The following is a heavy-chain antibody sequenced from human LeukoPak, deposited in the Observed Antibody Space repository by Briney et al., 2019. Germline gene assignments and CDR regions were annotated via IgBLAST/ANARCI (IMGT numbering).Heavy chain of an antibody. J-gene: IGHJ4*02. CDR1: GFTFNKYA. Sequence: QTGGSPRLSCVTSGFTFNKYALNWVRQAPGKGLEWVSVISYDGREKNYADSVKGRFTVSRDNSKDTMSLQLNNLTAEDTAVYYCARGPTSASAGGFTIMRSRGYYFDLWGQGTLVTVSS. CDR3: ARGPTSASAGGFTIMRSRGYYFDL. D-gene: IGHD5-12*01. CDR2: ISYDGREK. V-gene: IGHV3-30-3*01.